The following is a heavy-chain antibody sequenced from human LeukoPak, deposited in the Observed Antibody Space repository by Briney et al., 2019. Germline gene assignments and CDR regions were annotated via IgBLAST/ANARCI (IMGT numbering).Heavy chain of an antibody. CDR3: ARGKARYYYYYMDV. CDR1: GGSISSGSYY. J-gene: IGHJ6*03. V-gene: IGHV4-61*02. CDR2: IYTSGST. Sequence: SETLSLTCTVSGGSISSGSYYWSWIRQPAGKGLEWIGRIYTSGSTNYNPSLKSRVTISVDTSKNQFSLKLSSVTAADTAVYYCARGKARYYYYYMDVWGKGTTVTVSS.